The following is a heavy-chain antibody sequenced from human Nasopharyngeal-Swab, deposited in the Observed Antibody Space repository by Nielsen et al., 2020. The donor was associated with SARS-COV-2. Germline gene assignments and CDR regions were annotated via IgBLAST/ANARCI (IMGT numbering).Heavy chain of an antibody. CDR3: ARGHGGDCYCAFDY. CDR2: IIPIFGTA. D-gene: IGHD2-21*02. CDR1: GGTFSSYA. J-gene: IGHJ4*02. Sequence: SVKVSCKASGGTFSSYAISWVRQAPGQGLEWMGGIIPIFGTANYAQKFQGRVTITADESTSKAYMELSSLRSEDTAVYYCARGHGGDCYCAFDYWGQGTLVTVSS. V-gene: IGHV1-69*13.